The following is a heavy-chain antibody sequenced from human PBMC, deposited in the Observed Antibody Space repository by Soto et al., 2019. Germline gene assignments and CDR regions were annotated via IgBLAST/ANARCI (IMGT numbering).Heavy chain of an antibody. CDR2: IYYSGRT. V-gene: IGHV4-31*03. J-gene: IGHJ5*01. Sequence: QVQLQESGPGLVKPSQTLSLTCTVSGGSISSGDYFWSWIRQYQGKGLEWIGYIYYSGRTYYNPSLKTRVTISLDTSKSQFSLKLSSMTAADTAVYYCARGRALYSNYDSWGQGTLVTVSS. D-gene: IGHD4-4*01. CDR1: GGSISSGDYF. CDR3: ARGRALYSNYDS.